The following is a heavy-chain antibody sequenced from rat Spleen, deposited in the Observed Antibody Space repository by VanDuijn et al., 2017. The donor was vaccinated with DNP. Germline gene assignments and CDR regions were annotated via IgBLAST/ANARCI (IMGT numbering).Heavy chain of an antibody. CDR2: INTDGGST. J-gene: IGHJ4*01. Sequence: EVQLVESGGGLVQPGRSMKLSCAASGFTFSSYDMAWVRQAPGKGLEWVASINTDGGSTYYPDSVKGRLTISRDNAENTVYLQMISLRSEDTATYYCAKGVIRGDYAMDAWGQGTSVTVSS. CDR3: AKGVIRGDYAMDA. D-gene: IGHD4-4*01. V-gene: IGHV5-58*01. CDR1: GFTFSSYD.